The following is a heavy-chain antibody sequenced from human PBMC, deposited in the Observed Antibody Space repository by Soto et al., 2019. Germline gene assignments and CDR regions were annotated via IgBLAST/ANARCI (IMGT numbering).Heavy chain of an antibody. D-gene: IGHD6-13*01. V-gene: IGHV3-23*01. CDR3: AKGGLYTSSWYEGY. CDR1: GFTFSSYA. J-gene: IGHJ4*02. CDR2: ISGSGDST. Sequence: EVQLLESGGALVQPGGSLRLSCAASGFTFSSYAMSWVRQAPGKGLEWVSSISGSGDSTYNADSVKGRFAISRDNSKNTLYLQLNSLTADDTAVYYCAKGGLYTSSWYEGYWGQGTLVTVSS.